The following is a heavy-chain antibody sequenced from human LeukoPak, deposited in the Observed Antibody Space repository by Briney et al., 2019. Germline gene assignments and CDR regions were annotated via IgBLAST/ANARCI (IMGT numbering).Heavy chain of an antibody. CDR3: ARVNRVHFEYSIPQIPYYFDY. J-gene: IGHJ4*02. V-gene: IGHV1-69*13. CDR1: GGTFSSYA. CDR2: IIPIFGTA. D-gene: IGHD6-6*01. Sequence: GASLKVSCKASGGTFSSYAISWVRQAPGQGLEWMGGIIPIFGTANYAQKFQGRVTITADESTSTAYMELSSLRSEDTAVYYCARVNRVHFEYSIPQIPYYFDYWGQGTLVTVSS.